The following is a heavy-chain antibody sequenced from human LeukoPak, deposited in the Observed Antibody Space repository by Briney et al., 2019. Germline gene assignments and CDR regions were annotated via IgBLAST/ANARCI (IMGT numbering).Heavy chain of an antibody. CDR3: ARDPYYDILTGYPQNY. D-gene: IGHD3-9*01. V-gene: IGHV3-21*01. CDR2: ISSSSSYI. J-gene: IGHJ4*02. CDR1: GFTFSSYS. Sequence: GGSLRLSCAASGFTFSSYSMNWVRQAPGKGLEWVSSISSSSSYIYYADSVKGRFTISRDNAKNSLYLQTNSLRAEDTAVYYCARDPYYDILTGYPQNYWGQGTLVTVSS.